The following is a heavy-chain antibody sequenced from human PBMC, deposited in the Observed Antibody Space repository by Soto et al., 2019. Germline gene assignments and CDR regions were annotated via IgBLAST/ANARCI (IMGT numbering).Heavy chain of an antibody. D-gene: IGHD3-9*01. CDR2: ISAYNGNI. Sequence: QVRLVQSGAEVKKPGASVKVSCKTYGYDFTNYGINWVRQAPGQGLEWMGWISAYNGNIVYAQNFRGRATLTTDTSTGSAYMEPTSLRSDDTPVYNCARGHDIFTGWKFTFWGQATLVTVSS. CDR3: ARGHDIFTGWKFTF. V-gene: IGHV1-18*01. J-gene: IGHJ4*02. CDR1: GYDFTNYG.